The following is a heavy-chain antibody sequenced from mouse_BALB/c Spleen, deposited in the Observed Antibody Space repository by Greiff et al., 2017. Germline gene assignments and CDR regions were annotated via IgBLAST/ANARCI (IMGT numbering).Heavy chain of an antibody. CDR3: ARNSVAMDY. CDR2: IYPGSGNT. Sequence: QVQLQQSGAELARPGASVKLSCKASGYTFTDYYINWVKQGTGQGLEWIGEIYPGSGNTYYNEKYKGKATLTADKSSSTAYMQLSSLTSEDSAVYFCARNSVAMDYWGQGTSVTVSS. V-gene: IGHV1-77*01. CDR1: GYTFTDYY. J-gene: IGHJ4*01.